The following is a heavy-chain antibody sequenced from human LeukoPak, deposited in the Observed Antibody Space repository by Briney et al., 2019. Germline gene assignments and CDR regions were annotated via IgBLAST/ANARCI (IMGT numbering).Heavy chain of an antibody. CDR2: ISYDGSNK. J-gene: IGHJ4*02. CDR3: ARAVFDFWSGDY. Sequence: GRSLRLSCAASGFTFRSYAMHWVRQAPGKGLEWVAVISYDGSNKYYADSVKGRFTISRDNSKNTLYLQMNSLRAEDTAVYYCARAVFDFWSGDYWGQGTLVTVSS. CDR1: GFTFRSYA. V-gene: IGHV3-30*04. D-gene: IGHD3-3*01.